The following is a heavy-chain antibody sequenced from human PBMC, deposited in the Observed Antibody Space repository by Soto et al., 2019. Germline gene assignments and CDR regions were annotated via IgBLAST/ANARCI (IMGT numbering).Heavy chain of an antibody. CDR2: FEPEDGET. D-gene: IGHD2-21*02. CDR3: ATRAKARLLKNLLDAFDI. Sequence: QVQLVQSGAEVKKPGASVKVSCKVSGYTLTELSMHWVRQAPGKGLEWMGGFEPEDGETIYAQKFQGRVTMTEDTSTETAYMELSRLRSEDTAVYYCATRAKARLLKNLLDAFDIWGQGTMVTVSS. V-gene: IGHV1-24*01. J-gene: IGHJ3*02. CDR1: GYTLTELS.